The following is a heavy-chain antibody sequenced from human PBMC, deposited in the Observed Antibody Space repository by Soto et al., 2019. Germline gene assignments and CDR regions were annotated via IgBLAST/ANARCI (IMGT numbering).Heavy chain of an antibody. CDR3: ATRITVFGLLIPPFDP. D-gene: IGHD3-3*01. J-gene: IGHJ5*02. Sequence: PSETLSLTCTVSGGSISSGNYFWSWIRQPPGKGLEWIGFIHYSGRSYYNPSLKSRVTISVDTSKNQFSLRLSSVTAADTAIYYCATRITVFGLLIPPFDPWGQGTQVTVSS. CDR1: GGSISSGNYF. CDR2: IHYSGRS. V-gene: IGHV4-30-4*02.